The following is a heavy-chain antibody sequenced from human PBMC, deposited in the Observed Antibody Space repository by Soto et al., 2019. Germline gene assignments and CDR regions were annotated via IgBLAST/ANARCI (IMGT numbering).Heavy chain of an antibody. CDR3: AHRVLRTVFGLVTTTAIYFDF. J-gene: IGHJ4*02. V-gene: IGHV2-5*02. Sequence: QITLNESGPTPVKPRQTLTLTCTFSGFSLTTSGVGVGWIRQSPGKAPEWLALIYWDDDKRYSPSLKSSLTIPKDTFKNQVVLTMADLDPADTATYYCAHRVLRTVFGLVTTTAIYFDFWGQGTPVAVSS. CDR2: IYWDDDK. D-gene: IGHD3-3*01. CDR1: GFSLTTSGVG.